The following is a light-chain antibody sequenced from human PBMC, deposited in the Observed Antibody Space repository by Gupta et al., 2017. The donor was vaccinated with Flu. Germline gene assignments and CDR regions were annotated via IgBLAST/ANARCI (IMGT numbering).Light chain of an antibody. CDR3: SAWDDSLSSPV. V-gene: IGLV1-47*01. Sequence: RVTISCSESSSNIGNNYIHWYQQLPGTAPKLLIYKNNQRPSGVPDRFSGSKSGASASLAISGLRSEDEADYYCSAWDDSLSSPVFGGGTKLTVL. J-gene: IGLJ3*02. CDR1: SSNIGNNY. CDR2: KNN.